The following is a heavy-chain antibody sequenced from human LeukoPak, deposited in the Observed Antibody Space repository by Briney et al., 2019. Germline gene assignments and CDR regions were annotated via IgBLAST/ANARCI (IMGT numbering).Heavy chain of an antibody. Sequence: SETLSLTCTVSGGSISSSSYYWGWIRQPPWKGLEWIGSIYYSGSTYYNPSLKSRVTISVDTSKNQFSLKLSSVTAADTAVYYCARDLPGILEYWGQGTLVTVSS. CDR3: ARDLPGILEY. CDR1: GGSISSSSYY. V-gene: IGHV4-39*07. J-gene: IGHJ4*02. D-gene: IGHD6-13*01. CDR2: IYYSGST.